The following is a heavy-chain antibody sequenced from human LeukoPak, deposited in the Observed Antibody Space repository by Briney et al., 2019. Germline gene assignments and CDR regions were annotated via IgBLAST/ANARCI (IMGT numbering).Heavy chain of an antibody. CDR1: GFTVSSNY. CDR3: AKLGLEMCFDY. Sequence: HPGGSLRLSCAASGFTVSSNYMSWVRQAPGKGLEWVSVIYSGGSTYYADSVKGRFTISRDNSKNTLYLQMNSLRAEDTAVYYCAKLGLEMCFDYWGQGTLVTVSS. V-gene: IGHV3-53*01. D-gene: IGHD3-16*01. J-gene: IGHJ4*02. CDR2: IYSGGST.